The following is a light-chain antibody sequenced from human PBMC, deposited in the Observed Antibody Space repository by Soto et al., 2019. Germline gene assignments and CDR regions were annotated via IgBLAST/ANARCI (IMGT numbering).Light chain of an antibody. V-gene: IGLV2-14*03. CDR3: SSYATSRDVL. CDR2: DVS. Sequence: QSALTQPASVSGSTGQTITISCTGSSSDIGHYNFVSWYQHHPGKAPKLIIYDVSDRPSGVSNRFSDSKSGNTASLTISGLQAEDEDDYYCSSYATSRDVLFGGGTKLTVL. J-gene: IGLJ2*01. CDR1: SSDIGHYNF.